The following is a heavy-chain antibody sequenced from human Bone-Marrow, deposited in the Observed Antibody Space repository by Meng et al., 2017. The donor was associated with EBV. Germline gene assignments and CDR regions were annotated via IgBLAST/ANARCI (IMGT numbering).Heavy chain of an antibody. CDR2: IIPLFGTT. D-gene: IGHD3-16*01. Sequence: QVPPLQRCAQWRNPVASCKFSWKFSQVPVAAYAINVVRRAPVQVLDWMGAIIPLFGTTDSAPTFKGRFTISADKSSMTVYMELPSLTSDDTAFYYCASPLGGSIAPVWGQGTLVTVSS. CDR3: ASPLGGSIAPV. CDR1: QVPVAAYA. V-gene: IGHV1-69*06. J-gene: IGHJ4*02.